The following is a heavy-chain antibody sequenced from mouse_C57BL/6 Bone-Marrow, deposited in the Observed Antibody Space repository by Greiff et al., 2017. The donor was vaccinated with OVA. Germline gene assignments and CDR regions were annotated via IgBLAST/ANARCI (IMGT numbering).Heavy chain of an antibody. D-gene: IGHD1-1*01. J-gene: IGHJ2*01. CDR1: GYTFTDYY. CDR2: INPYNGGT. Sequence: EVQLQQSGPVLVKPGASVKMSCKASGYTFTDYYMNWVKQSHGKSLEWIGVINPYNGGTSYNQKFKGKATLTVDKSSSTAYMELNSLTSEDSAVDCCARWRYCGSSYGYWGQGTTLTVSS. CDR3: ARWRYCGSSYGY. V-gene: IGHV1-19*01.